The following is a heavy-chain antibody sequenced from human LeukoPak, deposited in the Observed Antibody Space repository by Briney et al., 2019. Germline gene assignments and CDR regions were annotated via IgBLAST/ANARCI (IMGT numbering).Heavy chain of an antibody. CDR2: TYYRSKWYN. D-gene: IGHD2-2*01. V-gene: IGHV6-1*01. Sequence: SQTLSLTCAISGDSVSSNSAAWNWIRQSPSRGLEWLGRTYYRSKWYNDYAVSVKSRITINPGTSKNQFSLQLNSVTPEDTAVYYCARTYCSSTSCYYYFDYWGQGTLVTVSS. CDR3: ARTYCSSTSCYYYFDY. J-gene: IGHJ4*02. CDR1: GDSVSSNSAA.